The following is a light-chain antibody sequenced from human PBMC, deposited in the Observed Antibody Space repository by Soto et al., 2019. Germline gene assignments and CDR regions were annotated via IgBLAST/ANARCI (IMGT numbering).Light chain of an antibody. CDR1: RSNIGAGYD. CDR2: GTN. V-gene: IGLV1-40*01. J-gene: IGLJ3*02. Sequence: QSVLTQPPSVSGAPGQRVTNSCTGSRSNIGAGYDVHWYQQLPGTAPKLLIYGTNNRPSGVPDRFSGSKSGMSASLAITGLQAADEANYYCQSYDNSLSGSRVFGGGTKVTVL. CDR3: QSYDNSLSGSRV.